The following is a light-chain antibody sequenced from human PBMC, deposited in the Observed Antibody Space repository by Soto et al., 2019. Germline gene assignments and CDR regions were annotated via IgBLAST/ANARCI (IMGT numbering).Light chain of an antibody. V-gene: IGKV3-20*01. CDR2: GAS. CDR3: QQYPGYT. Sequence: EIVLTQSPGTLSLSPGERATLSCRASQSVSSSYLAWYQQKPGQAPMLLIYGASSRATGIPDRFSGSGSGTDFTLTISRLESEDFAVYYCQQYPGYTFGQGTKLEIK. J-gene: IGKJ2*01. CDR1: QSVSSSY.